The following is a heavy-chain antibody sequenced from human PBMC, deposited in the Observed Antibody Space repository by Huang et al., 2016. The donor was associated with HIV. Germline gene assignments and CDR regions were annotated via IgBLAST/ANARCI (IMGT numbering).Heavy chain of an antibody. CDR2: SIPIYGTA. CDR1: GGTFSSYA. CDR3: ARARGYYDSSVSYYFDY. V-gene: IGHV1-69*13. Sequence: QVQLVQSGAEVKKPGSSVKVSCKASGGTFSSYAISWARQAPGQGLEWMGGSIPIYGTANYAQKFQGRVTITADESTSTAYMELSSLRSEDTAVYYCARARGYYDSSVSYYFDYWGQGTLVTVSS. D-gene: IGHD3-22*01. J-gene: IGHJ4*02.